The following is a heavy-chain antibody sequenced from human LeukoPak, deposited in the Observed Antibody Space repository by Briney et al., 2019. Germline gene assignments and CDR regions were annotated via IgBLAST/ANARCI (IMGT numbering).Heavy chain of an antibody. CDR1: GYSFTSYW. J-gene: IGHJ5*02. D-gene: IGHD3-16*01. V-gene: IGHV5-51*01. Sequence: KHGESLKISCKGSGYSFTSYWIGWVRQMPGKGLEWMGIIYPGDSDTRYSPSFQGQVTISADKSISTAYLQWSSLKASDTAMYYCARRFTFGGGYNWFDPWGQGTLVTVSS. CDR2: IYPGDSDT. CDR3: ARRFTFGGGYNWFDP.